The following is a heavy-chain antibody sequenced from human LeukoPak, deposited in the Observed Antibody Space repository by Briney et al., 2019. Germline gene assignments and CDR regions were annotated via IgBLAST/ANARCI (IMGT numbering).Heavy chain of an antibody. Sequence: PGGSLRLPCAASGFTFSSYAMSWVRQAPGKGLEWVSAISGSGGSTYYADSVKGRFTISRDNSKNTLYLQMNSLRAEDTAVYYCAKHADIVVVPAPTYYFDYWGQGTLVTVSS. D-gene: IGHD2-2*01. J-gene: IGHJ4*02. CDR3: AKHADIVVVPAPTYYFDY. CDR1: GFTFSSYA. V-gene: IGHV3-23*01. CDR2: ISGSGGST.